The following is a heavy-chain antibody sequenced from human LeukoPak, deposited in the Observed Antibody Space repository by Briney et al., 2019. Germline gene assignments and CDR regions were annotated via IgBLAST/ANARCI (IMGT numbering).Heavy chain of an antibody. D-gene: IGHD2-15*01. Sequence: ASVKVSCKASGYTFTGYYMYWVRQAPGQGLEWMGWINPNSGGTNYAQKFQGRVTMTRDTSISTAYMELSRLRSDDTAVYYCASILGYWGSPGYFDYWGQGTLVTVSS. CDR1: GYTFTGYY. CDR2: INPNSGGT. V-gene: IGHV1-2*02. CDR3: ASILGYWGSPGYFDY. J-gene: IGHJ4*02.